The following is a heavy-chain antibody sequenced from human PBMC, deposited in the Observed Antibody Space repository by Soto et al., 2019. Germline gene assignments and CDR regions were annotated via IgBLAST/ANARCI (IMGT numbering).Heavy chain of an antibody. CDR1: GSSISPYS. Sequence: QVQLQESGPRLVKPSETLSLTCSVSGSSISPYSWTWLRQAPGKGLVGIGYLFYRGTATYTPARQSRVTISLDTSQKQVSLRLSSVTAADTSVYSCAREKARILGGYAFGYWGPGTMVTVSS. CDR2: LFYRGTA. D-gene: IGHD1-26*01. V-gene: IGHV4-59*01. CDR3: AREKARILGGYAFGY. J-gene: IGHJ3*01.